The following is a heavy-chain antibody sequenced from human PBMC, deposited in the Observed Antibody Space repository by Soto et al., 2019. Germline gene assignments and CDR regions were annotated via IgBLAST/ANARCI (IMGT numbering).Heavy chain of an antibody. CDR3: AKVRGGADAAGYYFDF. CDR2: IIPILGVA. D-gene: IGHD3-16*01. CDR1: GGPFSTYT. V-gene: IGHV1-69*02. Sequence: QVQLVQSGAEVKKPGSSVKVSCKASGGPFSTYTISWVRQAPGQGLEWMGRIIPILGVAHYAQKFQGRVSLTADKSTTTGYMELSSLRSEDTAMYYCAKVRGGADAAGYYFDFWGQGTLVTVSS. J-gene: IGHJ4*02.